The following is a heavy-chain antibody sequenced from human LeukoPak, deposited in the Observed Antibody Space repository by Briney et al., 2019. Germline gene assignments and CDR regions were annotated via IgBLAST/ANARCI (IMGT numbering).Heavy chain of an antibody. V-gene: IGHV1-18*04. D-gene: IGHD6-19*01. CDR1: GYTFTSYG. CDR2: ISAYNGNT. J-gene: IGHJ4*02. CDR3: SAGYSSGLPFDY. Sequence: ASVKVSCKASGYTFTSYGISWVRQAPGQGLEWMGWISAYNGNTNYAQKLQGRVTMTTDTSTSTAYMELRSLISDDTAVYYCSAGYSSGLPFDYWGQGTLVTVSS.